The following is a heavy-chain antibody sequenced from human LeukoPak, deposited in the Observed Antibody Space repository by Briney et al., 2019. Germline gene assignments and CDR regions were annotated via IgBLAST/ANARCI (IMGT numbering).Heavy chain of an antibody. Sequence: KPSETLSLTCTVSGGSISISSYYWGWIRQPPGKGLEWIGSIYYSGNTYYNPSLKSRVSISVDTSKNQFSLTPRSVTAADTAVFYCARHPRGVVAETYWGQGTLVTVSS. V-gene: IGHV4-39*01. CDR1: GGSISISSYY. J-gene: IGHJ4*02. CDR2: IYYSGNT. CDR3: ARHPRGVVAETY. D-gene: IGHD5-12*01.